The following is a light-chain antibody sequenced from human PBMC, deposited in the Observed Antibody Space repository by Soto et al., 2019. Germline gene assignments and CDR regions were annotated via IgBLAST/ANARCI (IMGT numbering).Light chain of an antibody. V-gene: IGKV1D-13*01. CDR2: DAS. CDR3: QQFDDYPFT. Sequence: AIQLTQSPSSLSAYVGDSVSITCRASQGISSALAWYQQKPGRAPKLLIYDASSLEGGVPSRFSGSRSGTDFTLTVSSLQPEDFATYYCQQFDDYPFTVGPGTKVDIK. CDR1: QGISSA. J-gene: IGKJ3*01.